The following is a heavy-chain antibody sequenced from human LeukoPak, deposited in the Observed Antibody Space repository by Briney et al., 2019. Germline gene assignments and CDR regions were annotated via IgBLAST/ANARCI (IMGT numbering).Heavy chain of an antibody. J-gene: IGHJ4*02. CDR2: IIPIFGTA. Sequence: SVKVSCKASGGTFSSYAISWVRQAPGQGLEWMGGIIPIFGTANYAQKFQGRVTITTDESTSTAYMELSSLRSEDTAVYYCARSQTGIAAAGPGYWGQGTLVTVSS. CDR1: GGTFSSYA. D-gene: IGHD6-13*01. CDR3: ARSQTGIAAAGPGY. V-gene: IGHV1-69*05.